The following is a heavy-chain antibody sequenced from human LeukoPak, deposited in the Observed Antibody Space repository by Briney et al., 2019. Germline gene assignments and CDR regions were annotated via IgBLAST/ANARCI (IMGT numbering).Heavy chain of an antibody. CDR1: GFTFGDYA. D-gene: IGHD5-12*01. V-gene: IGHV3-49*04. CDR2: IRSKANGGTK. Sequence: TLRLTCTASGFTFGDYARSWVRQAPGKGLEWVGFIRSKANGGTKEYPASVKGRFTISRDDSKSIAHLQMNSLKTEDTAVDYCTRDLVASYHLFDYWGQRTLVTVSS. J-gene: IGHJ4*02. CDR3: TRDLVASYHLFDY.